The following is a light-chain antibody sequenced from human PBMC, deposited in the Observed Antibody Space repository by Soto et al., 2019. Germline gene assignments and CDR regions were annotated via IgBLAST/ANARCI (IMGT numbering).Light chain of an antibody. V-gene: IGKV1-33*01. Sequence: DNQMTQSPSSLSASVGDRVPITCQASQDIKNNLNWYQQKPGKAPKLLIYGASNLETGVPSRFSGGGSGTDFTFTITSLQPEDFATYYCQQYDSLARCTFGGGTKVEI. CDR1: QDIKNN. J-gene: IGKJ4*01. CDR2: GAS. CDR3: QQYDSLARCT.